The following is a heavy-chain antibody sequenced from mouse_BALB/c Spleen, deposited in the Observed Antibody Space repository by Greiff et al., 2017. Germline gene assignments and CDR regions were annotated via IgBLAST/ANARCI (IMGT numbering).Heavy chain of an antibody. CDR1: GFSLTNYG. CDR3: ARDIYYDYEGYYAMDY. J-gene: IGHJ4*01. CDR2: IWAGGST. Sequence: VMLVESGPGLVAPSQSLSITCTVSGFSLTNYGVHWVRQPPGKGLEWLGVIWAGGSTNYNSALMSRLSISKDNSKRQVFLKMNSLQTDDTAMYYCARDIYYDYEGYYAMDYWGQGTSVTVSS. V-gene: IGHV2-9*02. D-gene: IGHD2-4*01.